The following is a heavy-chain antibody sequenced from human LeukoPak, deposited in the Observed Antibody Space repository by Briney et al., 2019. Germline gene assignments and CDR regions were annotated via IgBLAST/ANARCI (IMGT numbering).Heavy chain of an antibody. J-gene: IGHJ6*04. CDR3: AREDPQTTVPEGLDV. D-gene: IGHD4-17*01. CDR2: IYFSGAT. V-gene: IGHV4-59*01. Sequence: SETLSLTCTVSGGSISRYYWSWIRQPPGKGLEWIGYIYFSGATNYNPSLKSRVTISVDTSKNQFFLKLSSVTAAETAVYYCAREDPQTTVPEGLDVWGKGTTVIVSS. CDR1: GGSISRYY.